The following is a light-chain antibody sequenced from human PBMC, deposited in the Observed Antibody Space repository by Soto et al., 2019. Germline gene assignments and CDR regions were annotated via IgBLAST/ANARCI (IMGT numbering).Light chain of an antibody. V-gene: IGLV2-14*01. CDR1: SSDVGGYNY. CDR2: EVS. J-gene: IGLJ1*01. Sequence: QCALTHPASVSRSPGLSITISCAGTSSDVGGYNYVSWYQQHPGKAPKLMIYEVSNRPSGVSNPFSGSKSGNTASLTISGLQAEDEADYYCSSYTSSSTLHVFGTGTKVTVL. CDR3: SSYTSSSTLHV.